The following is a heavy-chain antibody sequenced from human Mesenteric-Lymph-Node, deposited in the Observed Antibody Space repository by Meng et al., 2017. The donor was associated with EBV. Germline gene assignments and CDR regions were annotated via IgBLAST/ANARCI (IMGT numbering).Heavy chain of an antibody. CDR2: ISGGSKNA. Sequence: VAFLGSGVGLVGPGGSRRLSCPACGLTFSIYAKGGVRQAPGKELEWVSGISGGSKNADYADSVKGRFTISRDNTKNTLYLQINSLRAEDTAVYYCAKGSGNGDNSRGLLDYWGQGTLVTVSS. D-gene: IGHD4-23*01. J-gene: IGHJ4*02. CDR3: AKGSGNGDNSRGLLDY. CDR1: GLTFSIYA. V-gene: IGHV3-23*01.